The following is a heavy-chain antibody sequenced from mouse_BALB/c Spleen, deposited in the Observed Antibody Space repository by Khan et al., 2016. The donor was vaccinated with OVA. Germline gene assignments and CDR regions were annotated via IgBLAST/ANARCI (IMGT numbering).Heavy chain of an antibody. CDR1: GYSFTGYF. CDR3: ARKNGSDFDY. J-gene: IGHJ2*01. CDR2: INPHIGET. Sequence: VQLKQSGPELVKPGASVKISCKASGYSFTGYFMNWVMQSHGKSLEWIGRINPHIGETLYNQKFKGKATLTVDESSRTVYMELRSLAAEDSDVYYCARKNGSDFDYWGQGTTLTVSS. V-gene: IGHV1-20*02. D-gene: IGHD1-1*01.